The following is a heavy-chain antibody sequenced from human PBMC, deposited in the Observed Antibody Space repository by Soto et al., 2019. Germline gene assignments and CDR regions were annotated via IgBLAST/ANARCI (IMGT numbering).Heavy chain of an antibody. CDR3: ARGRTFYGDYEYFQH. CDR2: IYNGGIP. Sequence: ETLSLTCTVSGGSVSSQYWSWIRQPAGKGLEWIGRIYNGGIPLIHPSLESRVALSLDTSKNQFSLTLSSVTAEDTAVYYCARGRTFYGDYEYFQHWGQGTLVTVSS. CDR1: GGSVSSQY. D-gene: IGHD4-17*01. V-gene: IGHV4-4*07. J-gene: IGHJ1*01.